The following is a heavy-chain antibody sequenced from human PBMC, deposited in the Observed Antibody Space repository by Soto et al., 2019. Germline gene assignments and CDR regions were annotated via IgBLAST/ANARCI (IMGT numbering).Heavy chain of an antibody. D-gene: IGHD3-3*01. CDR2: ISAYNGNT. J-gene: IGHJ3*02. V-gene: IGHV1-18*01. Sequence: ASVKVSCKASGYTFTSYGISWVRQAPGQGLEWMGWISAYNGNTNYAQKLQGRVTMTTDTSTSTAYMELRSLRSDDTAVYYCARDSHLEWLHDYDAFDIWGQGTMVTVSS. CDR1: GYTFTSYG. CDR3: ARDSHLEWLHDYDAFDI.